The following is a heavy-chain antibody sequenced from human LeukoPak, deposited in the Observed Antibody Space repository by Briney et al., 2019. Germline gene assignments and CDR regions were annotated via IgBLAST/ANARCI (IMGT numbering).Heavy chain of an antibody. D-gene: IGHD5-12*01. J-gene: IGHJ4*02. CDR1: GYTFTDYY. V-gene: IGHV1-2*02. Sequence: ASVKVSCKASGYTFTDYYIHWVRQAAGQGLEWMGWIDPNSGGTNFAQKFQGRVTMTTDTSITTAYMELTRLRSDDTAVYYCANWAATIRNFNYWGQGTLVTVSS. CDR2: IDPNSGGT. CDR3: ANWAATIRNFNY.